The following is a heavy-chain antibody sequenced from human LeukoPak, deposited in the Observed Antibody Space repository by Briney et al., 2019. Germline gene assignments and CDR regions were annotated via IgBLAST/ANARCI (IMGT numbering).Heavy chain of an antibody. V-gene: IGHV3-7*03. CDR1: GFTFSNYC. D-gene: IGHD1/OR15-1a*01. J-gene: IGHJ6*02. Sequence: QTAGTLRLSSAASGFTFSNYCRSRHPQAPGNGLEWGTNIMEDGSKKYYVDSMKGRFTISKYTATKSLYLNMNSLSAEDTAYYHCVTNNMDVWGQGTTVTVSS. CDR2: IMEDGSKK. CDR3: VTNNMDV.